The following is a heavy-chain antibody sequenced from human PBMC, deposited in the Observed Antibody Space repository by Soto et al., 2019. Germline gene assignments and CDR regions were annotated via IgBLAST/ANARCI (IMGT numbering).Heavy chain of an antibody. CDR3: AREGESYDYVWGSFFDY. J-gene: IGHJ4*02. CDR1: GYTFTSYA. CDR2: INAGNGNT. D-gene: IGHD3-16*01. Sequence: ASVKVSCKASGYTFTSYAMHWVRQAPGQRLEWMGWINAGNGNTKYSQKFQGRVTITRDTSASTAHMELSSLRSEDTAVYYCAREGESYDYVWGSFFDYWGQGTLVTVSS. V-gene: IGHV1-3*01.